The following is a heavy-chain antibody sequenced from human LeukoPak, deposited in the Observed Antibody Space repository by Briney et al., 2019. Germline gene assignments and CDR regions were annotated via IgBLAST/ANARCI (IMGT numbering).Heavy chain of an antibody. D-gene: IGHD6-6*01. Sequence: ASVKVSCKASGYTFTSYYMHWVRQAPGQGLEWMGIINPSGGSTSYAQKFQGRITMTRDMSTSTVYMELSSLRSEDTAVYYCAREISSSACGYWGQGTLVTVSS. J-gene: IGHJ4*02. CDR2: INPSGGST. CDR3: AREISSSACGY. V-gene: IGHV1-46*01. CDR1: GYTFTSYY.